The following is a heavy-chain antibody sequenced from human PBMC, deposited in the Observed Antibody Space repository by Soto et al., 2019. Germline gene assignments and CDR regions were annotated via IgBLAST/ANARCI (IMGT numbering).Heavy chain of an antibody. V-gene: IGHV3-7*01. CDR2: IYPGGSEK. CDR1: GFTFSSYW. CDR3: ARDRGSGLYRAGSDY. D-gene: IGHD6-19*01. Sequence: EVQLVESGGGLVQPGGSLRLSCTASGFTFSSYWMTWGRQAPGKGLEWVANIYPGGSEKYYVESVKGRFTISRDNTRNSLSLQMNSLRAEDTAVYFCARDRGSGLYRAGSDYWGQGTQVTVSS. J-gene: IGHJ4*02.